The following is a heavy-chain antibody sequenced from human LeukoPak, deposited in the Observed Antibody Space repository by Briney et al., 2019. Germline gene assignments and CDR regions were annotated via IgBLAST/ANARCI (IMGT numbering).Heavy chain of an antibody. CDR3: ARDLYRDSLPVSWFDP. J-gene: IGHJ5*02. Sequence: ASVKVSCKASGYTFTSYGISWVRQAPGQGLEWMGWISDYNGNTNYAQKLQGKVTMTTDTSASTAYMELRSLRSDDTAVYYCARDLYRDSLPVSWFDPWGQGTLVTVSS. D-gene: IGHD4-11*01. V-gene: IGHV1-18*01. CDR2: ISDYNGNT. CDR1: GYTFTSYG.